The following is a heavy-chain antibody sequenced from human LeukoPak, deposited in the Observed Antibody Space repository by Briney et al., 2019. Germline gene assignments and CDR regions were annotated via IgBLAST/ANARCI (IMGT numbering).Heavy chain of an antibody. V-gene: IGHV1-8*03. CDR3: LRNHYGPRSFPDY. CDR1: GYTFTSYD. J-gene: IGHJ4*02. Sequence: ASVKVSCKASGYTFTSYDMNWVRQAPGQGLEWMGWMNPNSGNTDYAQKFQGRVTITRNTSISTAHMELSSLRSDDNAVYYFLRNHYGPRSFPDYRGEGTLDTVSS. D-gene: IGHD3-10*01. CDR2: MNPNSGNT.